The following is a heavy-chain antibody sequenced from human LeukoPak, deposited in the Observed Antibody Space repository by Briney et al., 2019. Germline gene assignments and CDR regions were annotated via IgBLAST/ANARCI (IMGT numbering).Heavy chain of an antibody. Sequence: ASVKVSCKASGYTFTGYYMHWVRQAPGQGLEWMGRINPNSGGTNYAQKFQGRVTMTRDTSISTAYMELSRPRSDDTAVYYCARERDYYGSGTFDYWGRGTLVTVSS. CDR1: GYTFTGYY. D-gene: IGHD3-10*01. CDR2: INPNSGGT. J-gene: IGHJ4*02. CDR3: ARERDYYGSGTFDY. V-gene: IGHV1-2*06.